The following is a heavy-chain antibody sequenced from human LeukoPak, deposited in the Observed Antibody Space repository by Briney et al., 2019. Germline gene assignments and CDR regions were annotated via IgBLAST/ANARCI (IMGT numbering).Heavy chain of an antibody. Sequence: PGGTLRLSCAASGFTFSSYGMSWVRQAPGKGLEWVANIKQDGSEKYYVDSVKGRFTISRDNAKNSLYLQMNSLRAEDTAVYYCARADWDTAMIDYWGQGTLVTVSS. CDR3: ARADWDTAMIDY. CDR2: IKQDGSEK. CDR1: GFTFSSYG. J-gene: IGHJ4*02. D-gene: IGHD5-18*01. V-gene: IGHV3-7*01.